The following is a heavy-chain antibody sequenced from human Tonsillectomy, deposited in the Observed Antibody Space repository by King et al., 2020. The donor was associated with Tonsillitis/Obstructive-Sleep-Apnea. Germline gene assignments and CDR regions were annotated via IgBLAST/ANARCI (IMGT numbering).Heavy chain of an antibody. Sequence: VQLVESGGGLVQPGGSLRVSCSASGFTFSSYAMHWVRLAPGRGLQYVSAISNDGGTTEYADSVKGRFTVSRDNSKNTLYLQMSSLRAEDTAVYYRVRVAPRWNYFDYWGQGTLVTVSS. CDR3: VRVAPRWNYFDY. D-gene: IGHD1-1*01. J-gene: IGHJ4*02. CDR1: GFTFSSYA. CDR2: ISNDGGTT. V-gene: IGHV3-64D*06.